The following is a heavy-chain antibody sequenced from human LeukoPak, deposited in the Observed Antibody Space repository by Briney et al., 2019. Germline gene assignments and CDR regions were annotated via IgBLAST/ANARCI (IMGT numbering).Heavy chain of an antibody. V-gene: IGHV3-9*03. CDR1: GFTFDDYA. J-gene: IGHJ6*03. D-gene: IGHD4-17*01. CDR3: AKGTHGDYDYYYYYMDV. Sequence: GRSLRLSCAASGFTFDDYAMHWVRQAPGKGLEWVSGISWNSGSIGYADSVKGRFTVSRDNAKNSLYLQMNSLRGEDMALYYCAKGTHGDYDYYYYYMDVWGKGTTVTVSS. CDR2: ISWNSGSI.